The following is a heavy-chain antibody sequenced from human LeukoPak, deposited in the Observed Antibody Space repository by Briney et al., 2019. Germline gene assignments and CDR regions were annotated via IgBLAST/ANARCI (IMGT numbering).Heavy chain of an antibody. V-gene: IGHV1-18*01. D-gene: IGHD1-1*01. CDR1: GYTFTSYG. CDR2: ISAYNGNT. Sequence: ASVKVSCKASGYTFTSYGISWVRQAPGQGLEWMGWISAYNGNTNYAQKLQGRVTMTRNTSISTAYMELSSLRSEDTAVYYCARAPGRGELQLEHWGQGTLVTVSS. CDR3: ARAPGRGELQLEH. J-gene: IGHJ4*02.